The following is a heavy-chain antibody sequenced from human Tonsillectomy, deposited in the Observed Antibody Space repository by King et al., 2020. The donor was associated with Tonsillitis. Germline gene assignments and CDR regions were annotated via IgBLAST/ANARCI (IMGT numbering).Heavy chain of an antibody. D-gene: IGHD3-3*01. CDR3: ARGGGSIFGVIVADSYYYYMDV. CDR2: INHSGST. CDR1: GGSFCGYY. V-gene: IGHV4-34*01. J-gene: IGHJ6*03. Sequence: VQLQQLGARLLKPSETLSLTCAVYGGSFCGYYWTWIRQPPGKGLEWIGEINHSGSTNYNPALNSRVTISVDTSKNHFSLMLSSVTAADTAVYYCARGGGSIFGVIVADSYYYYMDVWGKGTTVTVSS.